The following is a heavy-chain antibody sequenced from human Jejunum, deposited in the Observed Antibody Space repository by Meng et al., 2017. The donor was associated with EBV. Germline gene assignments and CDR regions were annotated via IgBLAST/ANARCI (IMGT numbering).Heavy chain of an antibody. D-gene: IGHD2-15*01. CDR2: IYHDGSS. CDR3: ARVRCSGGSCFYFDY. Sequence: QVQLQESGPGLVXPXXXXXLTXAXSGGSITSSAWWTWVRQPPGEGLEWIGAIYHDGSSNYSPSLKSRVTILLDKSENHFSLKLNSVTAADTAVYYCARVRCSGGSCFYFDYWGQGALVTVSS. J-gene: IGHJ4*02. V-gene: IGHV4-4*02. CDR1: GGSITSSAW.